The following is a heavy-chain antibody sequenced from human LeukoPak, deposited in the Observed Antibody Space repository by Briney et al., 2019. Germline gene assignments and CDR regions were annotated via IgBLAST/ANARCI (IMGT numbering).Heavy chain of an antibody. CDR1: GGSISSGGYY. D-gene: IGHD1-14*01. J-gene: IGHJ4*02. CDR3: ARGEPGPEGYYFDY. Sequence: SETLSLTCTVSGGSISSGGYYWSWIRQHPGKGLEWIGYIYYSGSTYYNPSLKSRVTISVDTSKNQFSLKLSSVTAADTAVYYCARGEPGPEGYYFDYWGQGTLVAVSS. CDR2: IYYSGST. V-gene: IGHV4-31*03.